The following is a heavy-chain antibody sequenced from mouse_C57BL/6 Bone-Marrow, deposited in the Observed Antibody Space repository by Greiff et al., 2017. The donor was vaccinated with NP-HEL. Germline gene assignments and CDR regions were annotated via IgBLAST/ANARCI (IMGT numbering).Heavy chain of an antibody. V-gene: IGHV1-42*01. D-gene: IGHD2-4*01. CDR3: ARGSYDYLYYAMDY. CDR1: GYSFTGYY. J-gene: IGHJ4*01. CDR2: INPSTGGT. Sequence: EVQGVESGPELVKPGASVKISCKASGYSFTGYYMNWVKQSPEKSLEWIGEINPSTGGTTYNQKFKAKATLTVDKSSSTAYMQLKSLTSEDSAVYYCARGSYDYLYYAMDYWGQGTSVTVSS.